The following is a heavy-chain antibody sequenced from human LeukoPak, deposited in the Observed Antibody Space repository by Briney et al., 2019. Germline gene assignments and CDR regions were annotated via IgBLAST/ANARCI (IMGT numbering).Heavy chain of an antibody. CDR1: GYTFTSYG. Sequence: ASVKVSCKASGYTFTSYGISWVRQAPGQGLEWMGWIGAYNGNTNYAQKLQGRVTMTTDTSTSTAYMELRSLRSDDTAVYYCARDRIQLWLRSQRYYYYYYYMDVWGKGTTVTISS. CDR2: IGAYNGNT. V-gene: IGHV1-18*01. CDR3: ARDRIQLWLRSQRYYYYYYYMDV. J-gene: IGHJ6*03. D-gene: IGHD5-18*01.